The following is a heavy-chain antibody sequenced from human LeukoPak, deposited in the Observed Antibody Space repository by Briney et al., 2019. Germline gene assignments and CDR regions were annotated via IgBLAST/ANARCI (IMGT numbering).Heavy chain of an antibody. CDR3: ARAQGGLLWFGEWGDYFDY. D-gene: IGHD3-10*01. J-gene: IGHJ4*02. CDR2: INHSGST. CDR1: GGSFSGYY. Sequence: SETLSLTCAVYGGSFSGYYWSWIRQPPGKGLEWIGEINHSGSTNYNPSLKSRVTISVDTSKNQFSLKLSSVTAADTAVYYCARAQGGLLWFGEWGDYFDYWGQGTLVTVSS. V-gene: IGHV4-34*01.